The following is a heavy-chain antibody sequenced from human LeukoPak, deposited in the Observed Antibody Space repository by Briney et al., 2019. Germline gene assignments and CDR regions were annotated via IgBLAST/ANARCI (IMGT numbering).Heavy chain of an antibody. CDR2: IYYSGST. D-gene: IGHD2-15*01. J-gene: IGHJ6*02. Sequence: SETLSLTCTVSGGSISSGGYYWSWIRQHPGKGLEWIGYIYYSGSTYYNPSLKSRVTISVDTSKNQFSLKLSSVTAADTAVYYCARDLPLGDYYYGMDVWGQGTLVTVSS. CDR3: ARDLPLGDYYYGMDV. V-gene: IGHV4-31*03. CDR1: GGSISSGGYY.